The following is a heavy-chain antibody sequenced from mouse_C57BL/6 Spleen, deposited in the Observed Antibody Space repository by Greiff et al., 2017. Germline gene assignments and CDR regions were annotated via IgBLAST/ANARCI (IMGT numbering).Heavy chain of an antibody. J-gene: IGHJ2*01. V-gene: IGHV5-6*01. CDR3: ARERYGYLDY. Sequence: EVQRVESGGDLVKPGGSLKLSCAASGFTFSSYGMSWVRQTPDKRLEWVATISSGGSYTYYPDSVKGRFTISRDNAKNTLYLQMSSLKSEDTAMYYCARERYGYLDYWGQGTTLTVSS. CDR2: ISSGGSYT. D-gene: IGHD1-1*01. CDR1: GFTFSSYG.